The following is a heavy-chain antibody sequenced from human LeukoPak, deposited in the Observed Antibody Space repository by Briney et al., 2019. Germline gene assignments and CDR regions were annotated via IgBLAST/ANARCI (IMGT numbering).Heavy chain of an antibody. CDR3: ARGAVAGHFDY. CDR2: INHSGST. Sequence: SETLSLTCAVYGGSFSGYYWSWIRQPPGKGPEWIGEINHSGSTNYNPSLKSRVTISVDTSKNQFSLKLSSVTAADTAVYYCARGAVAGHFDYWGQGTLVTVSS. J-gene: IGHJ4*02. V-gene: IGHV4-34*01. CDR1: GGSFSGYY. D-gene: IGHD6-19*01.